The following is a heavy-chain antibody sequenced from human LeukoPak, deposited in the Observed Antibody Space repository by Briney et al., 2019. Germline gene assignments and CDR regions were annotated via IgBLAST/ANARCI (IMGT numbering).Heavy chain of an antibody. Sequence: PSETLSLTCSVSGDSITSSIYFWGWIRQPPGKGLEWIGSIYYSGSTYYNPSLKSRVTISVDTSKNQFSLKLSSVTAADTAVYYCARDEDPGWWVREGSSGYAFDYWGQGTLVTVSS. CDR2: IYYSGST. V-gene: IGHV4-39*07. J-gene: IGHJ4*02. D-gene: IGHD3-22*01. CDR3: ARDEDPGWWVREGSSGYAFDY. CDR1: GDSITSSIYF.